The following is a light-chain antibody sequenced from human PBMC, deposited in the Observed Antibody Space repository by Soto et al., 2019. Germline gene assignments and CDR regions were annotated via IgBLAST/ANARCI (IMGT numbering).Light chain of an antibody. V-gene: IGKV3-11*01. CDR2: DAS. Sequence: SQSPATMSVSTGETGTRSCSARKKVSTFLAWYQQKPGQAPRLLLYDASYRVTGGPDRFRGSGSGTDFTLTISSLEPEEFALYYCQQGTDRSPVTFGQGTKVDIK. J-gene: IGKJ1*01. CDR3: QQGTDRSPVT. CDR1: KKVSTF.